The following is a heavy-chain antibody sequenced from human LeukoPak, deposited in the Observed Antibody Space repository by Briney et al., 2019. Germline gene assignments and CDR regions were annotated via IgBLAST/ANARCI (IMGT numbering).Heavy chain of an antibody. Sequence: ASVKVSCKASGYTFTGYYMHWVRQAPGQGLEWMGRINPNSGGTNYAQKFQGRVTMTRDTSISTAYMELSRLRSDDMAVYYCARATTRYYYGMDVWGQGTTVTVSS. CDR2: INPNSGGT. V-gene: IGHV1-2*06. CDR3: ARATTRYYYGMDV. D-gene: IGHD1-26*01. CDR1: GYTFTGYY. J-gene: IGHJ6*02.